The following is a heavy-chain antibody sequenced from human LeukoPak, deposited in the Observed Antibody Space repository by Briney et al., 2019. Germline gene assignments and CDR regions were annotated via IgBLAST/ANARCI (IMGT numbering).Heavy chain of an antibody. Sequence: SGGSLRLSCAASGFTFSSYEMNWVRQAPGKGLEWVSYISSGGTTIYYADSVKGRFTISRDNAQNSLYLQMNSLRVEDTAIYYCARVSLVPYWGQGALVTVSS. J-gene: IGHJ4*02. V-gene: IGHV3-48*03. CDR2: ISSGGTTI. CDR1: GFTFSSYE. D-gene: IGHD3-10*02. CDR3: ARVSLVPY.